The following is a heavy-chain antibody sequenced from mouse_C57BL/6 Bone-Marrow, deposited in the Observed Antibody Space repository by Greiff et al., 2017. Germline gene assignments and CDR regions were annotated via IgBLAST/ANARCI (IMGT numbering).Heavy chain of an antibody. V-gene: IGHV1-81*01. CDR1: GYTFTSYG. CDR2: IYPRSGNT. CDR3: ARGWWLRLIFDY. J-gene: IGHJ2*01. Sequence: VKLMESGAELARPGASVKLSCKASGYTFTSYGISWVKQRTGQGLEWIGEIYPRSGNTYYNEKFKGKATLTADKSSSTAYMELRSLTSEDSAVYFCARGWWLRLIFDYWGQGTTLTVSS. D-gene: IGHD2-2*01.